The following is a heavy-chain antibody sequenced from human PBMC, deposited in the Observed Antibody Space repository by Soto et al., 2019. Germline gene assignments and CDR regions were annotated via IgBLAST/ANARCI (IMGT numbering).Heavy chain of an antibody. D-gene: IGHD1-1*01. CDR2: INLDGSEK. CDR3: ARARGTDN. V-gene: IGHV3-7*03. J-gene: IGHJ4*02. Sequence: GGSLRLSCAASGFTFSNYWMTWVRQAQGKGLEWVANINLDGSEKHYVDSVRGRFTISRDNADNSLHLQMNSLRAEDTAVFYCARARGTDNWGRGTLVTVSS. CDR1: GFTFSNYW.